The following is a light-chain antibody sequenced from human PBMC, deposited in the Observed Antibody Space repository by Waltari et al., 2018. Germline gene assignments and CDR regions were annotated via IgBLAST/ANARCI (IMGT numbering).Light chain of an antibody. CDR3: QQYGSSPRT. J-gene: IGKJ3*01. CDR2: GAS. Sequence: EIVLTQSPGTLSLSPGERATLSCRASQSVSSSYLAWYQQKPGQAPRLLIYGASSRATGIPDRFIGSGSGTDFTLTISRLEPEYFAVYYCQQYGSSPRTFGPGTKVDIK. V-gene: IGKV3-20*01. CDR1: QSVSSSY.